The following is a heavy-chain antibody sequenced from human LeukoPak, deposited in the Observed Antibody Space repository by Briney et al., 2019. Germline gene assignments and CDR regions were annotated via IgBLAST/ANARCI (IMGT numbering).Heavy chain of an antibody. CDR2: IWYDGSNK. V-gene: IGHV3-33*01. CDR1: GFTFSSYG. CDR3: ARMSSSTSCNGGAFDI. D-gene: IGHD2-2*01. J-gene: IGHJ3*02. Sequence: PGGSLRLSCAASGFTFSSYGMHWVRQAPGKGLEWVAVIWYDGSNKYYADSVKGRFTISRDNSKNSLYLQMNSLRAEDTAVYYCARMSSSTSCNGGAFDIWGQGTMVTVSS.